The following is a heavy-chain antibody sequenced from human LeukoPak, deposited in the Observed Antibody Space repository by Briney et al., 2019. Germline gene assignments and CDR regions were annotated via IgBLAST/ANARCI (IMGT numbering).Heavy chain of an antibody. CDR2: ISYSGSA. CDR1: GVSITSYH. V-gene: IGHV4-59*01. CDR3: PRGQLGSGMDDP. D-gene: IGHD3-10*01. Sequence: SETLSLTCTVTGVSITSYHWSWIRQPPGKGLEWIGYISYSGSANYNPSLKSRATILLDTSKNQFSLRLTSVTPADTAVYYCPRGQLGSGMDDPWGQGTLVTVSS. J-gene: IGHJ5*02.